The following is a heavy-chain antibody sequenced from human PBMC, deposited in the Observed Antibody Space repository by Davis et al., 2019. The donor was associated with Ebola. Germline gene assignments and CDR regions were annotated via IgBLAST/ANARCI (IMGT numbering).Heavy chain of an antibody. Sequence: GSLSLTCAVYGGSFSGYYWSWIRQPPGKGLEWIGEINHSGSTNYNPSLKSRVTISVDTSKNQFSLKLSSVTAADTAVYYCARDPSYVGGIYYYYYGMDVWGQGTTVTVSS. CDR2: INHSGST. CDR1: GGSFSGYY. V-gene: IGHV4-34*01. J-gene: IGHJ6*02. CDR3: ARDPSYVGGIYYYYYGMDV. D-gene: IGHD3-10*01.